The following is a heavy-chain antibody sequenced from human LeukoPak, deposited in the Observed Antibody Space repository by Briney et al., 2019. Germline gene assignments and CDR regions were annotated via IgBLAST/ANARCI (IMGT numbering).Heavy chain of an antibody. CDR1: GFTFSSYS. Sequence: GGSLSLSCAASGFTFSSYSMNWVRQAPGKGLEWVSSISSSSSYIYYADSVKGRFTISRDNAKHSLYLQMNSLRAEDTAVYYCASAARDYYYGMDVWGQGTTVTVSS. D-gene: IGHD6-13*01. CDR2: ISSSSSYI. J-gene: IGHJ6*02. V-gene: IGHV3-21*01. CDR3: ASAARDYYYGMDV.